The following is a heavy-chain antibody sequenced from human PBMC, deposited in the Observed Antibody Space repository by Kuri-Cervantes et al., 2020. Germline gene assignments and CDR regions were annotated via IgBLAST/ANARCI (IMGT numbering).Heavy chain of an antibody. CDR3: ARGLYDILACMDV. V-gene: IGHV1-2*04. CDR1: DYTFSSYG. Sequence: ASVKVSCKASDYTFSSYGISWVRQAPGQGLEWMGWINPNSGGTNYAQKFQGWVTMTRDTSISTAYMELSRLRSDDTAVYYCARGLYDILACMDVWGQGTTVTVSS. D-gene: IGHD3-9*01. J-gene: IGHJ6*02. CDR2: INPNSGGT.